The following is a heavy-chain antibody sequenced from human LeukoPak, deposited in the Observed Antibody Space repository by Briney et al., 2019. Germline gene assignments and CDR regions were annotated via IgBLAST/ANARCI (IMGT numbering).Heavy chain of an antibody. CDR2: MNPNSGNT. Sequence: ASVKVSCKASGYTFTSYDINWVRQATGQGLEWMGWMNPNSGNTGYAQKFQGRVTMTRNTSISTAYMELSSLRSEDTAVYYCARDRYDYVWGSYRYTRGFDYWGQGTLVTVSS. CDR1: GYTFTSYD. J-gene: IGHJ4*02. CDR3: ARDRYDYVWGSYRYTRGFDY. D-gene: IGHD3-16*02. V-gene: IGHV1-8*01.